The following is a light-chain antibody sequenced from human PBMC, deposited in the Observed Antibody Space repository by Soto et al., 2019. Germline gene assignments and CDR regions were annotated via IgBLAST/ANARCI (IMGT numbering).Light chain of an antibody. V-gene: IGKV3-11*01. CDR1: QSVSDD. Sequence: EVVLTQSPASLSLSPGDRATLSCRADQSVSDDLAWYQQKPGQPPRLLFFDASSRATGVPHRFSAGGSGTDFTLIISSLQPEDFAVYYCQQRVNWPPTFGGGTKVEI. J-gene: IGKJ4*01. CDR2: DAS. CDR3: QQRVNWPPT.